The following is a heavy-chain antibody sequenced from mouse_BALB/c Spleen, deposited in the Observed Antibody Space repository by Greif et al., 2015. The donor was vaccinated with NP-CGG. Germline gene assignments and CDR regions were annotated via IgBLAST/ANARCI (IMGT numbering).Heavy chain of an antibody. D-gene: IGHD2-1*01. J-gene: IGHJ2*01. V-gene: IGHV1S81*02. Sequence: QVQLQQSGAELVKPGASVKLSCKASGYTFTSYYMYWVKQRPGQGLEWIGGINPSNGGTNFNEKFKSKATLTVDKSSSTAYMQLSSLTSEDSAVYCCTRSAYYGNLDYWGQGTTLTVSS. CDR1: GYTFTSYY. CDR2: INPSNGGT. CDR3: TRSAYYGNLDY.